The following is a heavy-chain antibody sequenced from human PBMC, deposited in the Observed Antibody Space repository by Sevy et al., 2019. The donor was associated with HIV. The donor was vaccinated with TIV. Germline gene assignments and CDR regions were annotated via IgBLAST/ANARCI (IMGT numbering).Heavy chain of an antibody. CDR3: ARDGVMIFGVIITGPAGY. V-gene: IGHV3-7*01. D-gene: IGHD3-3*01. J-gene: IGHJ4*02. CDR1: GFTFSRYW. Sequence: GGSLRLSCAASGFTFSRYWMNWVRQAPGKGLEWVANINQDGSEKYYVDSVKGRFTIPRDNGKNSVYLQMNSLRAEDTAVYFCARDGVMIFGVIITGPAGYWGQGTLVTVSS. CDR2: INQDGSEK.